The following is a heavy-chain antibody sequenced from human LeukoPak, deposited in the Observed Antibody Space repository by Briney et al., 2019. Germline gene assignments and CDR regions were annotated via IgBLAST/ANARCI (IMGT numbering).Heavy chain of an antibody. D-gene: IGHD3-22*01. V-gene: IGHV4-59*01. Sequence: KPSETLSLTCTVSGGSISSYYWSWIRQPPGKGLEWIGNIYDSGSTNYNPSLKSRVTISVDTSKNQCSLKLSSVTAADTAVYYCARQSISGSSLIYFDYWGQGTLVNVSS. CDR2: IYDSGST. J-gene: IGHJ4*02. CDR3: ARQSISGSSLIYFDY. CDR1: GGSISSYY.